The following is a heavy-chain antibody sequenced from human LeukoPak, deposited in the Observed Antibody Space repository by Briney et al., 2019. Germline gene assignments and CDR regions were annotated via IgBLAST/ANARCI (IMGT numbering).Heavy chain of an antibody. J-gene: IGHJ6*02. CDR1: GYTFTSYY. CDR3: ARDSCSSTSCLFIASHYYYYYGMDV. CDR2: INPSGGST. D-gene: IGHD2-2*01. Sequence: ASVKVSCKASGYTFTSYYMHWVRQAPGQGLEWMGIINPSGGSTSYAQKFQGRVTVTRDTSTSTVYMELSSLRSEDTAVYYCARDSCSSTSCLFIASHYYYYYGMDVWGQGTTVTVSS. V-gene: IGHV1-46*01.